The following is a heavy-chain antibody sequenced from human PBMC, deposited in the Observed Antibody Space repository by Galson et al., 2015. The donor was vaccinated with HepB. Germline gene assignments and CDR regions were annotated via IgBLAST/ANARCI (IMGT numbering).Heavy chain of an antibody. CDR3: ARRGVATIKESFSYYMDV. J-gene: IGHJ6*03. D-gene: IGHD5-12*01. Sequence: SGGTFSSYAISWVRQAPGQGLEWMGRIIPILGIANYAQKFQGRVTITADKSTSTAYMELSSLRSEDTAVYYCARRGVATIKESFSYYMDVWGKGTTVTVSS. CDR2: IIPILGIA. V-gene: IGHV1-69*04. CDR1: GGTFSSYA.